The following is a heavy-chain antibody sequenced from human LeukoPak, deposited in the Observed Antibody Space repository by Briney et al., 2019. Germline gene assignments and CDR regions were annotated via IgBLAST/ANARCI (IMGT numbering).Heavy chain of an antibody. V-gene: IGHV4-59*01. D-gene: IGHD5-18*01. CDR2: IYYTENA. J-gene: IGHJ4*02. Sequence: SETLSLTCSVSGGSITSSYWSWIRQAPGKGLEWLGYIYYTENAKYNPSLKSRVTMSLDTSKNRLSLKLTSVTAADTAVYHCATTRGYSYGFFYFDQWGQGTLVTVSS. CDR3: ATTRGYSYGFFYFDQ. CDR1: GGSITSSY.